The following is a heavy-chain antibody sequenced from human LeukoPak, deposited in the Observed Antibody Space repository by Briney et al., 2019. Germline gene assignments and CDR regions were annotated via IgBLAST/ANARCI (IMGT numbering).Heavy chain of an antibody. J-gene: IGHJ4*02. CDR2: IYTSGST. Sequence: SQTLSPTCTVSGGSISSGSYYWSWIRQPAGKGLEWIGRIYTSGSTNYNPSLKSRVTISVDTSKNQFSLKLSSVTAADTAVYYCARSIAAAGTAVDYWGQGTLVTVSS. D-gene: IGHD6-13*01. CDR1: GGSISSGSYY. V-gene: IGHV4-61*02. CDR3: ARSIAAAGTAVDY.